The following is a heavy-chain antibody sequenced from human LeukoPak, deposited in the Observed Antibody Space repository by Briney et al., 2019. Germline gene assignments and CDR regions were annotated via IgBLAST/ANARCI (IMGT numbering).Heavy chain of an antibody. CDR1: GFTFSSYS. CDR3: ARDDIGFMATTGPFDI. J-gene: IGHJ3*02. CDR2: ITYDGSNK. V-gene: IGHV3-30-3*01. D-gene: IGHD5-12*01. Sequence: GSLRLSCADSGFTFSSYSKHRVQPAPGKGLEWGAGITYDGSNKYYADSVKGRFTISRDNSKNTLYLQMNSLRAEDTAVYYCARDDIGFMATTGPFDIWGQGTMVTVSS.